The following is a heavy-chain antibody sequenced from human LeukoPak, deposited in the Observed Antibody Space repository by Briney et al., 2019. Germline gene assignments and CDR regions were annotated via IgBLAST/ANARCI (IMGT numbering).Heavy chain of an antibody. V-gene: IGHV3-21*01. CDR3: LLQMTYGELSDPDF. D-gene: IGHD3-16*02. CDR2: SGTRSGTK. CDR1: GFTLSSLA. Sequence: GGSLRLSCAAFGFTLSSLAMHWVRQAPGKGLEWVSSSGTRSGTKYYADSVMDRFTISRDSAMNSVSLQINSLRAEDTAVYYCLLQMTYGELSDPDFRGQGTLVTVSS. J-gene: IGHJ4*02.